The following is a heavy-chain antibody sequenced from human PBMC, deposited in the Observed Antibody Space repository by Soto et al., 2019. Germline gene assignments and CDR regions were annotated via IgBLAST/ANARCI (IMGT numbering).Heavy chain of an antibody. Sequence: AGGSLRLSCAASGFTFSSYTMNWVRQAPGKGLEWVAIVSYDGDNEYYADSVRGRFFISRDNSRNTLYLQMNSLRAEDTAVYYCAKDEKFNFDCFPIGAFDIWSQGTIVTVSS. CDR3: AKDEKFNFDCFPIGAFDI. D-gene: IGHD2-21*02. CDR2: VSYDGDNE. CDR1: GFTFSSYT. J-gene: IGHJ3*02. V-gene: IGHV3-30*18.